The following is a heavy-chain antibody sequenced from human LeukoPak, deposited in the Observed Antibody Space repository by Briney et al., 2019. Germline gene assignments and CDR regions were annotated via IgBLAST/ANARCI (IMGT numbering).Heavy chain of an antibody. CDR1: GFTFSSYG. V-gene: IGHV3-33*01. CDR2: IWYDGSNK. D-gene: IGHD1-1*01. CDR3: ARAIQPPYGVTSGYYYYGMDV. Sequence: GGSLRLSCAASGFTFSSYGMHWARQAPGKGLEWVAVIWYDGSNKYYADSVKGRFTISRDNSKNTPYLQMNSLRAEDTAVYYCARAIQPPYGVTSGYYYYGMDVWGQGTTVTVSS. J-gene: IGHJ6*02.